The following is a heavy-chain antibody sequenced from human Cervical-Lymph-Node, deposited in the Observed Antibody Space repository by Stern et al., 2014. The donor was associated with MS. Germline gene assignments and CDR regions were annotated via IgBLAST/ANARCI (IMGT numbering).Heavy chain of an antibody. J-gene: IGHJ4*02. CDR1: GYSFTSYW. V-gene: IGHV5-51*01. CDR3: ARPPSSIAAAGTDI. D-gene: IGHD6-13*01. CDR2: IYPSDSDT. Sequence: EDQLVESGAEVKKPGESLKISCKGSGYSFTSYWIAWVREMPGKGLEWVGLIYPSDSDTRYSPSFQGQVTISADKSINTAYLQWSSLKASDTAIYYCARPPSSIAAAGTDIWGQGTLVTVSS.